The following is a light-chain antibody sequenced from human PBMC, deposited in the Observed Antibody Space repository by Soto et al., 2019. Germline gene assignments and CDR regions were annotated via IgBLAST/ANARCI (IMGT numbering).Light chain of an antibody. CDR2: LGS. V-gene: IGKV2-28*01. J-gene: IGKJ1*01. Sequence: DIVMTQSPLSLPVTPGEPASISCRSSQSLLHSNGYNYLDWYLQKPGQSPQLLIYLGSNRASGVPDRFSGSGSGTDFTLKISRVEAEDVGVYYCMQALQTRPFCQGTKVEIK. CDR1: QSLLHSNGYNY. CDR3: MQALQTRP.